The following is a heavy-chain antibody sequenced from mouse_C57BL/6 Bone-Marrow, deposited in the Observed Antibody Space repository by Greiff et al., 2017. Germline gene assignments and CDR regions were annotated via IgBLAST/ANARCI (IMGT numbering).Heavy chain of an antibody. D-gene: IGHD1-1*01. Sequence: QVQLKQPGAELVMPGASVKLSCKASGYTFTSYWMHWVKQRPGQGLEWIGEIDPSDSYTNSNQKFKGKSTLTVDKSSSTAYMQLSSLTSEDSAVYYCARSDYYGSSSYYAMDYWGQGTSVTVSS. J-gene: IGHJ4*01. CDR2: IDPSDSYT. V-gene: IGHV1-69*01. CDR1: GYTFTSYW. CDR3: ARSDYYGSSSYYAMDY.